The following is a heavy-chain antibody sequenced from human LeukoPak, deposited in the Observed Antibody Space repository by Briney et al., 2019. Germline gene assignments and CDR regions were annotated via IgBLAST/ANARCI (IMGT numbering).Heavy chain of an antibody. CDR1: GYTFSNHG. V-gene: IGHV3-33*01. Sequence: PGGSLRLSCATSGYTFSNHGMHWVRQAPGKGLEWVAVIWFDESQQYYADSVRGRFTISRDSSKNTVYLQMNGLRAEDTAVYYCARARGAYPNGNWLDPWGQGTLVTVSS. CDR2: IWFDESQQ. CDR3: ARARGAYPNGNWLDP. D-gene: IGHD1-26*01. J-gene: IGHJ5*02.